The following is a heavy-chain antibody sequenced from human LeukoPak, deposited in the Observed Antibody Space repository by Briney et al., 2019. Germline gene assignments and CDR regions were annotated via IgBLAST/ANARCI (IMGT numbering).Heavy chain of an antibody. D-gene: IGHD6-13*01. Sequence: PGRSLRLSCAASGFTFSSYAMHWVRQAPGKGLEWVAVISYDGSNKYYADSVKGRSTISRDNSKNTLYLQMNSLRAEDTAVYYCARQTAAGAFDIWGQGTMVTVSS. CDR1: GFTFSSYA. CDR2: ISYDGSNK. CDR3: ARQTAAGAFDI. J-gene: IGHJ3*02. V-gene: IGHV3-30*04.